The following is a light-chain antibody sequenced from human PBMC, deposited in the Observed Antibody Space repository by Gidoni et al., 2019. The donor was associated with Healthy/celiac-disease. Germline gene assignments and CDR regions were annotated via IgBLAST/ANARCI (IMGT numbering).Light chain of an antibody. Sequence: QSALTQPASVSGSPGQSITISCTGTSSYVGGYNYVSWYQHHPGKAPKLLIYDVSNRPSGVSNHFSGSKSGNTASLTISGLQAEDEADFYCTSYTSSSSVVFGGGTRLTVL. V-gene: IGLV2-14*03. J-gene: IGLJ2*01. CDR2: DVS. CDR1: SSYVGGYNY. CDR3: TSYTSSSSVV.